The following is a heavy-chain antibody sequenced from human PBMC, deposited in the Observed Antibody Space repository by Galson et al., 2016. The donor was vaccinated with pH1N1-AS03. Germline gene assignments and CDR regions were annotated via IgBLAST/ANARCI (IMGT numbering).Heavy chain of an antibody. V-gene: IGHV4-61*02. CDR2: LSSLGTA. CDR3: ARDELWGRHDYLFHY. CDR1: GDSISSNNYF. Sequence: TLSLTCSVSGDSISSNNYFWSWIRQPAGKGLEWIGRLSSLGTANYNPSLESRVSISVDASKNQFSLKPNSMTAADTAVYYCARDELWGRHDYLFHYWGQGALVTVSS. J-gene: IGHJ4*02. D-gene: IGHD3-16*01.